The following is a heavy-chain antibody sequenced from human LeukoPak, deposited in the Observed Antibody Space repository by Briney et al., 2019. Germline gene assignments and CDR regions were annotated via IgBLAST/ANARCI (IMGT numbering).Heavy chain of an antibody. CDR1: GFTFDDYG. D-gene: IGHD6-19*01. CDR2: INWNGGST. Sequence: GGSLRLSCAASGFTFDDYGMSWLRQAPGKGLEWVSGINWNGGSTGYADSVKGRFTISRDNAKNSLYLQMNSLRAEDTALYYCAREGAYSSGWYGFDYWGQGTLVTVSS. CDR3: AREGAYSSGWYGFDY. J-gene: IGHJ4*02. V-gene: IGHV3-20*04.